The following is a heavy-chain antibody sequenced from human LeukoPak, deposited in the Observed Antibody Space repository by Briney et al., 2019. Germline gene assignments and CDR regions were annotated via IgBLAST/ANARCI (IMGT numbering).Heavy chain of an antibody. CDR3: ASARGYSYGPIPLEY. J-gene: IGHJ4*02. CDR2: ISAYNGNT. D-gene: IGHD5-18*01. CDR1: GYTFTSYG. V-gene: IGHV1-18*01. Sequence: ASVKVSCKASGYTFTSYGISWVRQAPGQGLEWMGWISAYNGNTNYAQKLQGRVTMTTDTSTSTAYMELSSLRSEDTAVYYCASARGYSYGPIPLEYWGQGTLVTVSS.